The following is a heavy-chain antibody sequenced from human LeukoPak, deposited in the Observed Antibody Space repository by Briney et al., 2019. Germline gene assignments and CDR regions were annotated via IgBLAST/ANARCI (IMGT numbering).Heavy chain of an antibody. D-gene: IGHD3-16*02. Sequence: PGGSLRLSCAASGFTFSGYWMHWVRQAPGKGLVWVSRINTDGSSRNYADSVKGRFTISRDNAKNTLYLQMNSLRAEDTAVYFCARDRGYNAFDIWGQGTMVTVSS. J-gene: IGHJ3*02. V-gene: IGHV3-74*01. CDR1: GFTFSGYW. CDR3: ARDRGYNAFDI. CDR2: INTDGSSR.